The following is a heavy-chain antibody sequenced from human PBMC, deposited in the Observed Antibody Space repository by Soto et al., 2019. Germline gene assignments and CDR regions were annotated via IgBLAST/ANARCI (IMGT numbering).Heavy chain of an antibody. CDR3: ARGLSFYYYDSSGLDY. J-gene: IGHJ4*02. CDR1: GFTVSSNY. Sequence: GGSLRLSCAASGFTVSSNYISWVRQAPGKGLEWVSVIYSGGSTYYADSVKGRFTISRDNSKNTLYLQMNSLRAEDTAVYYCARGLSFYYYDSSGLDYWGQGTLVTVSS. D-gene: IGHD3-22*01. CDR2: IYSGGST. V-gene: IGHV3-53*01.